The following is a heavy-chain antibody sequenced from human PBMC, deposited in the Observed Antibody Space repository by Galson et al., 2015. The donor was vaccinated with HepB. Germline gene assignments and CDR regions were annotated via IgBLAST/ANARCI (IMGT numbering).Heavy chain of an antibody. J-gene: IGHJ5*02. CDR1: GYTFTGYY. CDR3: ARGPKYYDFWSGAGVVDH. D-gene: IGHD3-3*01. CDR2: ISPNSGDT. V-gene: IGHV1-2*02. Sequence: SVKVSCKASGYTFTGYYMHWVRQAPGQGLEWMGWISPNSGDTNYIQKFQGRVTMTRDTSISTAYMELSRLRSDDAAVYYCARGPKYYDFWSGAGVVDHWGQGTLVTVSS.